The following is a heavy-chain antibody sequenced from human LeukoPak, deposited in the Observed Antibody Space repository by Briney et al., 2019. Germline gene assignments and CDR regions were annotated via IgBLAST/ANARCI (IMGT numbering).Heavy chain of an antibody. V-gene: IGHV3-7*03. CDR2: IKQDGSEK. CDR1: GFTFSSYW. J-gene: IGHJ5*02. CDR3: ATSTLNWFDP. Sequence: PGGSLRLSCVASGFTFSSYWMTWVRQAPGKGLEWVANIKQDGSEKYYVDSVKGRFTISRDNAKNSLYLQMNSLRVEDTAVYYCATSTLNWFDPWGQGTLVTVSP.